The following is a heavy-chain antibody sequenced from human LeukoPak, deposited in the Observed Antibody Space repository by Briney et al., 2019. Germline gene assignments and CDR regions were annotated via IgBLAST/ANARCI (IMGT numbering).Heavy chain of an antibody. CDR1: GGTFSSYA. V-gene: IGHV1-69*13. CDR3: ARSCGGSCYSRDSSGWFHDAFDI. Sequence: SVKVSCKASGGTFSSYAISWVRQAPGQGLEWMGGIIPIFGTANYAQKFQGRDTITADESTSTAYMELSSLRSEDTAVYYCARSCGGSCYSRDSSGWFHDAFDIWGQGTMVTVSS. D-gene: IGHD2-15*01. CDR2: IIPIFGTA. J-gene: IGHJ3*02.